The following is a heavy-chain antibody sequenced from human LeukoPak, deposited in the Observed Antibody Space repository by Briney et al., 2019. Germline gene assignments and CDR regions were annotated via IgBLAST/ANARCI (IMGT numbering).Heavy chain of an antibody. CDR3: ATAQPGYCSSTSCHGDAFDI. J-gene: IGHJ3*02. D-gene: IGHD2-2*01. V-gene: IGHV1-24*01. CDR1: GYTLTELS. Sequence: ASVKVSCKVSGYTLTELSMHWVRQAPGKGLEWMGGFDPEDGETIYAQKFQGRVTMTEDTSTDTAYMELSSLRSEDTAVYYCATAQPGYCSSTSCHGDAFDIWGQGTRVTVSS. CDR2: FDPEDGET.